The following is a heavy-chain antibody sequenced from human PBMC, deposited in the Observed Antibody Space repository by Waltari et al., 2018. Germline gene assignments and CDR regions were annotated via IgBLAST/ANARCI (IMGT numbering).Heavy chain of an antibody. V-gene: IGHV4-34*01. D-gene: IGHD3-10*01. CDR2: INHSGST. Sequence: QLQQWGAGLLKPSETLSLTCAVYGGSFSGYYWSCISQPQGKEPQWYGEINHSGSTNYNPSLKSRVTISVDTSKNQFSLKLSSVNGADTAVDYCARHGMVRGSYVDYWGQGTLVTVSS. J-gene: IGHJ4*02. CDR1: GGSFSGYY. CDR3: ARHGMVRGSYVDY.